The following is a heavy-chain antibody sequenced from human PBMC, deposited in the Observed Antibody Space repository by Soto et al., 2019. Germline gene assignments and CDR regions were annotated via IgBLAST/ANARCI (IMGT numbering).Heavy chain of an antibody. Sequence: EVQLVESGGGLVQPGGSLRLSCAASGFTFSDHYMDWVRQAPGKGLEWVGRSRNKTKSYTTDYGASVKGRFTISREDSKNSLNLQMNSLKTEDTAVYYCISRDPDDRETWGQGTLVTVSS. CDR1: GFTFSDHY. CDR3: ISRDPDDRET. J-gene: IGHJ4*02. CDR2: SRNKTKSYTT. V-gene: IGHV3-72*01.